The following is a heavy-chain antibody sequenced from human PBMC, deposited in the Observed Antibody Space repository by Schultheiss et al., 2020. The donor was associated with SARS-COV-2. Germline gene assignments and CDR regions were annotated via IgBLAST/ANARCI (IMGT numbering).Heavy chain of an antibody. D-gene: IGHD4/OR15-4a*01. Sequence: GESLKISCTASGFTFGDYAMSWFRQAPGKGLEWVGFIRSKAYGGTTEYAASVKGRFTISRDDSKSIAYLQMNSLKTEDTAVYYCARHGPLTMHPWFDPWGQGTLVTVSS. CDR1: GFTFGDYA. V-gene: IGHV3-49*03. CDR2: IRSKAYGGTT. CDR3: ARHGPLTMHPWFDP. J-gene: IGHJ5*02.